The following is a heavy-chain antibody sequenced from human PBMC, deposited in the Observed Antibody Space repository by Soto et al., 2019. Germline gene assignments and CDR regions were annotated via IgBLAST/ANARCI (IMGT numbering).Heavy chain of an antibody. Sequence: QVQLQQWGAGLLKPSETLSLTCAVYGGSLSGYHWSWIRQPPGKALEWIGEINHSGNTNYNPSLKSRVTISVDTSKNQLFLNLSSVTAADTAMYYCARHHVRGRTIAGAAEFWGQGTLVTVSS. D-gene: IGHD1-26*01. CDR1: GGSLSGYH. CDR3: ARHHVRGRTIAGAAEF. J-gene: IGHJ4*02. V-gene: IGHV4-34*01. CDR2: INHSGNT.